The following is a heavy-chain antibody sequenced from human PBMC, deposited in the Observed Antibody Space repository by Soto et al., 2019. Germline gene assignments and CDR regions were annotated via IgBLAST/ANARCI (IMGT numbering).Heavy chain of an antibody. Sequence: GSLSLSCAASGFTFSIYSLRWVRQAPGMGLDWVSSITADGSTYYADSVKGRFTISRDNSKNTLYLQMNSLRAEDTAIYYCVKDVTTGSTGWFDPRGQGTLVTVSS. CDR1: GFTFSIYS. CDR2: ITADGST. D-gene: IGHD1-1*01. V-gene: IGHV3-23*01. CDR3: VKDVTTGSTGWFDP. J-gene: IGHJ5*02.